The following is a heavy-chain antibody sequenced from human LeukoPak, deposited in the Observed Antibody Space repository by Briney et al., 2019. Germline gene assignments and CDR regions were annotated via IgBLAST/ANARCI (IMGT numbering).Heavy chain of an antibody. J-gene: IGHJ4*02. CDR3: ARLVLRRVDY. Sequence: SETLALNCTVSGGLISSSNYYWGWIRQPPGKGLEWIGSIYYSGSTYYNPSLKSRVTISVDTSKNQFSLKLSSVTAADTAVYYCARLVLRRVDYWGQGTLVTVSS. D-gene: IGHD2/OR15-2a*01. CDR1: GGLISSSNYY. CDR2: IYYSGST. V-gene: IGHV4-39*01.